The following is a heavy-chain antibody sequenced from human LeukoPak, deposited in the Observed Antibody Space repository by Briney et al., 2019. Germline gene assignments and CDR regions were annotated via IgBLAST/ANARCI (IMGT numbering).Heavy chain of an antibody. CDR2: IYTSGST. CDR1: GGSISSGSYY. Sequence: SQTLSLTCTVSGGSISSGSYYWSWIRQPAGKGLEWIGRIYTSGSTNYNPSPKSRVTISVDTSKNQFSLKLSSVTAADTAVYYCARAPYYYDSSGYRRLGAFDIWGQGTMVTVSS. D-gene: IGHD3-22*01. V-gene: IGHV4-61*02. J-gene: IGHJ3*02. CDR3: ARAPYYYDSSGYRRLGAFDI.